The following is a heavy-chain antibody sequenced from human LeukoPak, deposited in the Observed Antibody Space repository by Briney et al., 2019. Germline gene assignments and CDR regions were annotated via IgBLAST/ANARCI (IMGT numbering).Heavy chain of an antibody. CDR2: ISGSGGST. CDR1: GFTFSSYA. J-gene: IGHJ6*04. Sequence: GGSLRLSCAASGFTFSSYAMSWVRQAPGKGLEWVSAISGSGGSTYYADSVKGRFTISRDNAKNSLYLQMNSLRAEDTAVYYCARDKAYGAGGMDVWGKGTTVTVSS. V-gene: IGHV3-23*01. D-gene: IGHD4-17*01. CDR3: ARDKAYGAGGMDV.